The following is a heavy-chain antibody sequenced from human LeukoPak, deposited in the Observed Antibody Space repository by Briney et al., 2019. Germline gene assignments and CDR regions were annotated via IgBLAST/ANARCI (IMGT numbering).Heavy chain of an antibody. V-gene: IGHV3-23*01. D-gene: IGHD3-16*02. CDR2: ISGSGGST. Sequence: GALRLSCAASGFTFSSYAMSWVRQAPGKGLEWVSAISGSGGSTYYADSVKGRFTISRDNAKNSLYLLMNSLRAEDTAVYYCARDLGPIYDYVWGSYRPSTFDYWGQGTLVTVSS. CDR3: ARDLGPIYDYVWGSYRPSTFDY. CDR1: GFTFSSYA. J-gene: IGHJ4*02.